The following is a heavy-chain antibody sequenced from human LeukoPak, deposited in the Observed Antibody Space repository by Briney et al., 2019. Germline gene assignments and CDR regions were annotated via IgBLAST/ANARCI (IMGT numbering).Heavy chain of an antibody. D-gene: IGHD2/OR15-2a*01. Sequence: SETLSLTCTVSGGSISRSGSYWAWIHQPPGKGLEWIANVYYNGDTYYNSSLYSRVTSSADTSKNPSSLNLRSVTAADTAVYYCARLLSPGWFDPWGQGTLVTVSS. V-gene: IGHV4-39*01. CDR1: GGSISRSGSY. CDR3: ARLLSPGWFDP. CDR2: VYYNGDT. J-gene: IGHJ5*02.